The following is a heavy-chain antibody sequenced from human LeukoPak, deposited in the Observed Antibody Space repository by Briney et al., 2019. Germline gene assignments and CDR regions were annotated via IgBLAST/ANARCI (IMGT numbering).Heavy chain of an antibody. CDR1: GLTLSSYW. CDR3: VVARADFDY. CDR2: INSDGTST. Sequence: GGSLRLSCAASGLTLSSYWMHWVRQAPGKGLVWVSRINSDGTSTTYADPVKGRFTISRDTAKNSLYLQMNSLRADDTAVYYCVVARADFDYWGQGTLVTVSS. D-gene: IGHD2-15*01. V-gene: IGHV3-74*01. J-gene: IGHJ4*02.